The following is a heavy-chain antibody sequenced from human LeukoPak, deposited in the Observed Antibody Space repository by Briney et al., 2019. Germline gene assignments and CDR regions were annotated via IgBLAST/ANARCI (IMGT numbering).Heavy chain of an antibody. CDR1: GYTFSSYA. J-gene: IGHJ4*02. CDR3: AIRIRGVVY. V-gene: IGHV1-3*01. CDR2: INAGNGHT. Sequence: ASVKVSCKASGYTFSSYAMHWVRQAPGQRLEWMGWINAGNGHTEYSQKFQGRVTFTRDTSASTAYMELSSLRSEDMAVYYCAIRIRGVVYWGLGTLVTVSP. D-gene: IGHD3-10*01.